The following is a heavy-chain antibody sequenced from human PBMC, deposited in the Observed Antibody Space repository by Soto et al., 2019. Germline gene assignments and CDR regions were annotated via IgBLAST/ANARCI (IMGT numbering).Heavy chain of an antibody. Sequence: QVQLQESGPGLVKPSETLSLTCTVSGGSISSYYWSWIRQPPGKGLEWIGYIYYSGSTNYNPSLKSRVTLSVDTSKNQFSLKLSSVTAADTAVYYCARHALMYCSSTSCSPTFWFDPWGQGTLVTVSS. CDR2: IYYSGST. V-gene: IGHV4-59*08. CDR1: GGSISSYY. J-gene: IGHJ5*02. D-gene: IGHD2-2*01. CDR3: ARHALMYCSSTSCSPTFWFDP.